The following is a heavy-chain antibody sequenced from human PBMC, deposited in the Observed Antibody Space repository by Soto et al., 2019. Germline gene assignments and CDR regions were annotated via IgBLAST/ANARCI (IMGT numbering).Heavy chain of an antibody. CDR3: AGGKGMEENYYYYGLDI. CDR1: GYTFSTHA. CDR2: IHGGTGQT. J-gene: IGHJ6*02. D-gene: IGHD1-1*01. V-gene: IGHV1-3*01. Sequence: ASVKVSCKASGYTFSTHAMHWVRQAPGQSLERMGWIHGGTGQTKHSHRFQDRVTITRDTSASTAYMELSSLRSEDTAVYYCAGGKGMEENYYYYGLDIWGQGTTVTVSS.